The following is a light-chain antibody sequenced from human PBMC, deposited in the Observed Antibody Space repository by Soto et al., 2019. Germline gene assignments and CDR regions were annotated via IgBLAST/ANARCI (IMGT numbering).Light chain of an antibody. CDR3: TSYSSIPPHVL. V-gene: IGLV2-14*01. CDR2: EVT. Sequence: QSVLTQPASVSGSPGQSITISFTGTNSDIGSYDYVSWYQHHPGTAPKLIIFEVTYRFSGVSGRFSASKSANTASLTISGLQPEDEAVYYCTSYSSIPPHVLFGGGAKLTVL. J-gene: IGLJ2*01. CDR1: NSDIGSYDY.